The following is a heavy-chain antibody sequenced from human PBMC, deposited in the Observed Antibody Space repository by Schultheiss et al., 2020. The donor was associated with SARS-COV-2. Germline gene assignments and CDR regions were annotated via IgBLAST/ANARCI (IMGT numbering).Heavy chain of an antibody. CDR1: GFTFSSYA. Sequence: GGSLRLSCAASGFTFSSYAMHWVRQAPGKGLEWVAVISYDGSNKYYADSVKGRFTISRDNSKNTLYLQMNSLRAEDTAVYYCARVMGGYYYYGMDVWGRGTTVTVAS. D-gene: IGHD3-10*01. V-gene: IGHV3-30-3*01. J-gene: IGHJ6*02. CDR3: ARVMGGYYYYGMDV. CDR2: ISYDGSNK.